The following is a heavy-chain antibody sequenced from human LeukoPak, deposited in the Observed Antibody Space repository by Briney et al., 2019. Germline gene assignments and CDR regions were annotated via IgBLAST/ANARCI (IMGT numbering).Heavy chain of an antibody. J-gene: IGHJ4*02. Sequence: SETLSLTCTVSGGSISNYYWSWIRQPPGKGLEWIGYIYHSGSTYYNPSLKSRVTISVDTSKNQFSLKLSSVSAADTAVYYCARHVDSSGWYRSYFDYWGQGALVTVSS. CDR2: IYHSGST. CDR3: ARHVDSSGWYRSYFDY. CDR1: GGSISNYY. V-gene: IGHV4-59*04. D-gene: IGHD6-19*01.